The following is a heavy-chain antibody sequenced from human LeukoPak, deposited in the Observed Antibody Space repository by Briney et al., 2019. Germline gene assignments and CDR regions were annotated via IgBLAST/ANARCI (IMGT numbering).Heavy chain of an antibody. V-gene: IGHV3-73*01. CDR3: TTYGDYGPGSDY. CDR1: GFTFSGSA. D-gene: IGHD4-17*01. CDR2: IKSRSNSYAT. Sequence: WGSLRLSCAASGFTFSGSAIHWVRLASGKGLEWVGRIKSRSNSYATAYAASVKGRFTISRDDSKNTAYLQMNSLKTEDTAVYYCTTYGDYGPGSDYWGQGTLVTVSS. J-gene: IGHJ4*02.